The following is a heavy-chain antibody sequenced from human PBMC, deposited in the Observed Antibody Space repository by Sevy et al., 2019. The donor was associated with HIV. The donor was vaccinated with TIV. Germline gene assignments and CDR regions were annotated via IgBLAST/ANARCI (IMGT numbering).Heavy chain of an antibody. V-gene: IGHV3-13*01. D-gene: IGHD1-1*01. CDR3: TREATGTGFDY. Sequence: GGSLRLSCEASGFNINNYDLHWVRHVEWKGLEWVSVIGTSGDTYYSASVEGRLTTSRDNAKSSFYLHMHSLRAGDTAVYYCTREATGTGFDYWGQGTPVTVSS. J-gene: IGHJ4*02. CDR2: IGTSGDT. CDR1: GFNINNYD.